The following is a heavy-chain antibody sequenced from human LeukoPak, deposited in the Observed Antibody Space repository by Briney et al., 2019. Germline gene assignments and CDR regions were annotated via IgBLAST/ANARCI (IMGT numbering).Heavy chain of an antibody. V-gene: IGHV1-69*04. Sequence: GASVKVSCKASGGTFSSYAISWVRQAPGQRLEWMGRIITILGIANYAQKFQGRVTITADKSTSTAYMELSSLRSEDTAVYYCARDCSGGSCYSDLYWGQGTLVTVSS. CDR3: ARDCSGGSCYSDLY. J-gene: IGHJ4*02. D-gene: IGHD2-15*01. CDR2: IITILGIA. CDR1: GGTFSSYA.